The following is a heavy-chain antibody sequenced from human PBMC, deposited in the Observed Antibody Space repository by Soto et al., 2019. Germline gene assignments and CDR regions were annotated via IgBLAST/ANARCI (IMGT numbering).Heavy chain of an antibody. CDR1: GFIFRDAW. CDR3: VAGSPFEY. J-gene: IGHJ4*02. Sequence: EVQLEESGGGWAKPGGSIRLSCAASGFIFRDAWISWVRQAPGKGLEWIGRVKSKSEGGTTDYAALVKGRFTVSRDDSINTVSLQMDSLKMEDTAVYFCVAGSPFEYWGQGPLVTVSS. CDR2: VKSKSEGGTT. V-gene: IGHV3-15*05. D-gene: IGHD2-21*01.